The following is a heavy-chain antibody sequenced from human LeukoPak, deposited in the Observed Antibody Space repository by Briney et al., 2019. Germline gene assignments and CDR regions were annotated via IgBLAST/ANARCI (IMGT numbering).Heavy chain of an antibody. Sequence: SETLSLTCTVSGASINSDTYYWGWIRQPPGKGLEWIGYIYYSGSTNYNPSLKSRVTISVDTSKNQFSLKLSSVTAADTAVYYCARDVYDSSGYYAFDIWGQGTMVTVSS. D-gene: IGHD3-22*01. CDR2: IYYSGST. CDR1: GASINSDTYY. J-gene: IGHJ3*02. V-gene: IGHV4-61*01. CDR3: ARDVYDSSGYYAFDI.